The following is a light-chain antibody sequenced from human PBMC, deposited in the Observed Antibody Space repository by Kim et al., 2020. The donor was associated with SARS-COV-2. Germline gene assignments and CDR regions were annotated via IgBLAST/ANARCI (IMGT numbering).Light chain of an antibody. CDR1: SLRSYY. CDR2: GRN. Sequence: SSELTQDPAVSVALGQTVRITCQGDSLRSYYATWYQQKPRQAPVLVIYGRNNRPSGIPDRFSGSTSGNTASLTISGAQAEDEADFYCQSRDSAGNALFGGGTKVTVL. J-gene: IGLJ2*01. V-gene: IGLV3-19*01. CDR3: QSRDSAGNAL.